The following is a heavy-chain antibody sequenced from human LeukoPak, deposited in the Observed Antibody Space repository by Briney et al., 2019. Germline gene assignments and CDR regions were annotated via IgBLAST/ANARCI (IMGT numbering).Heavy chain of an antibody. CDR3: ARLERLRSSSFDY. J-gene: IGHJ4*02. CDR2: INTYNHNA. CDR1: GYTFSSYG. V-gene: IGHV1-18*01. D-gene: IGHD3-3*01. Sequence: ASVKVSCKASGYTFSSYGISWVRQAPGQGLEWMGWINTYNHNAYDAQKFQGRVTLNTDPSTETVYIELRSLRSDDTAVYYCARLERLRSSSFDYWGQGTLVTVSS.